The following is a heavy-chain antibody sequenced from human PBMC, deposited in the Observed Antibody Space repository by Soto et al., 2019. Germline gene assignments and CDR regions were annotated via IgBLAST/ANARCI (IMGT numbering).Heavy chain of an antibody. CDR2: ISSGSTYF. CDR1: GFTFSIST. D-gene: IGHD6-13*01. V-gene: IGHV3-21*01. CDR3: ARGDGTGLRSSGWSPRF. J-gene: IGHJ4*02. Sequence: EVQLVESGGGLVKSGGSLTLSCAASGFTFSISTMIWVRQAPGKRLEWVSSISSGSTYFYYADSVKGRFTISRDNAKRSLLLQMNSLRVEDTAVYYCARGDGTGLRSSGWSPRFWGQGTLVALSS.